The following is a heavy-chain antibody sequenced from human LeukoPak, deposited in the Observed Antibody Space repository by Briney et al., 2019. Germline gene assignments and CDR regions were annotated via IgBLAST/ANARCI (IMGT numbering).Heavy chain of an antibody. V-gene: IGHV3-7*03. D-gene: IGHD6-19*01. J-gene: IGHJ4*02. CDR3: ARASWGSSGWY. CDR1: GFTVSSNY. CDR2: INQDGSEK. Sequence: GGSLRLSCAASGFTVSSNYMSWVRQAPGKGLEWVANINQDGSEKFYLDSVRGRFTISRDNAKNSLYLQMNSLRAEDTAVYYCARASWGSSGWYWGQGTLVTVSS.